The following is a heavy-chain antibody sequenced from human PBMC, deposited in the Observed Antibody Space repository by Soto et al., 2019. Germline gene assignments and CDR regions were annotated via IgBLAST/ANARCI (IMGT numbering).Heavy chain of an antibody. V-gene: IGHV4-59*01. CDR2: IYYSGIT. CDR1: GGSISSYY. CDR3: ARAGSWNLDS. Sequence: LSLTCTVSGGSISSYYWSWIREPPGKGLEWIGYIYYSGITKYSPSLRSRVTVSADLFNSKIFLEVHSLGAADTAVYYCARAGSWNLDSWGQGTPVTVSS. J-gene: IGHJ4*02. D-gene: IGHD1-1*01.